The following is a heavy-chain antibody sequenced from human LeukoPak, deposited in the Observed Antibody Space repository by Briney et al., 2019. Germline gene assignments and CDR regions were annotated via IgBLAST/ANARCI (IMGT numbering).Heavy chain of an antibody. CDR1: GFTFRNYG. CDR3: AKDLPVLEY. V-gene: IGHV3-30*02. J-gene: IGHJ4*02. Sequence: GGSLRLSCVASGFTFRNYGMHWARQAPGKGLQWVAFIQKDGSYEYYTDSVRGRFTISRDNSKNTVYLQMNTLTTEDAAIYYCAKDLPVLEYWGQGTLVTVSS. CDR2: IQKDGSYE. D-gene: IGHD3-10*02.